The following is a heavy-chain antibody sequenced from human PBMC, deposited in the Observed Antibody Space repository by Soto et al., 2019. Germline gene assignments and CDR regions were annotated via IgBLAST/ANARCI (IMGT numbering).Heavy chain of an antibody. CDR3: ASALDTVVVLTPDTFDT. D-gene: IGHD2-21*01. Sequence: QMQLVQSGAEVRKPGASVKVSCKASGYTFTNYYINLVRQVPGQGHGWMGVINPDIGVTNYAHKYHGSSTMNRDTTTSTVSMEFSSLRSEDTAVYYCASALDTVVVLTPDTFDTWGQGTVVTVSS. CDR2: INPDIGVT. V-gene: IGHV1-46*03. CDR1: GYTFTNYY. J-gene: IGHJ3*02.